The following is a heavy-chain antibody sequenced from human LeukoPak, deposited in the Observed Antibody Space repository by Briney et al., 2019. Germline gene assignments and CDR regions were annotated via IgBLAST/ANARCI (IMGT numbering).Heavy chain of an antibody. CDR2: INPNSGGT. V-gene: IGHV1-2*02. CDR1: GYTFTGYY. CDR3: ARGVAAAGTRRGFDY. J-gene: IGHJ4*02. Sequence: ASVQVSCKASGYTFTGYYIHWVRQAPGQGLEWMGWINPNSGGTNYAQKFQGRVTMTRDTSITTAYMELSRLRSDDTAVYYCARGVAAAGTRRGFDYWGQGTLVTVSS. D-gene: IGHD6-13*01.